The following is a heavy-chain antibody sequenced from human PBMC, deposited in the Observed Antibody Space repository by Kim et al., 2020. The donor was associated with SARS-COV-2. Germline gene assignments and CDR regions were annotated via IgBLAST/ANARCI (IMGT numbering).Heavy chain of an antibody. D-gene: IGHD3-10*01. CDR2: ISGSGGST. CDR1: GFTFSSYA. V-gene: IGHV3-23*01. J-gene: IGHJ4*02. CDR3: AKEFGWFGELLPIDY. Sequence: GGSLRLSCAASGFTFSSYAMSWVRQAPGKGLEWVSAISGSGGSTYYADSVKGRFTISRDNSKNTLYLQMNSLRAEYTAVYYCAKEFGWFGELLPIDYWGQGTLVTVSS.